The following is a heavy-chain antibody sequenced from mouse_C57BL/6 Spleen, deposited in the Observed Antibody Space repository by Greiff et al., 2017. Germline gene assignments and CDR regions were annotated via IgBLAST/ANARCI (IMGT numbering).Heavy chain of an antibody. CDR1: GYSITSGYD. D-gene: IGHD1-1*01. Sequence: EVQLVESGPGMVKPSQSLSLTCTVTGYSITSGYDWHWIRHFPGNKLEWMGYISYSGSTNYNPSLKSRISITHDTSKNHFFLKLNSVTTEDTATYYCARDGSSRYWYFDVWGTGTTVTVSS. CDR3: ARDGSSRYWYFDV. CDR2: ISYSGST. V-gene: IGHV3-1*01. J-gene: IGHJ1*03.